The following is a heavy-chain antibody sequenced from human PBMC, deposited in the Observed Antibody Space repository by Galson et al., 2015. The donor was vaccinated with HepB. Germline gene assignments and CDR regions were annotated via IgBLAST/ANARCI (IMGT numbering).Heavy chain of an antibody. CDR3: ARADYNAGPGIQLWLPPAYSYGMVV. J-gene: IGHJ6*02. CDR1: GFTLTSYW. D-gene: IGHD5-18*01. Sequence: SLRLSCAASGFTLTSYWMNWVRQAPGKGLEWVAIIKQDGSEKYYVDSVKGRFTISRNNAKNSVYLQMNSLRAEDTAVYYCARADYNAGPGIQLWLPPAYSYGMVVWGQGTTVTVSS. V-gene: IGHV3-7*01. CDR2: IKQDGSEK.